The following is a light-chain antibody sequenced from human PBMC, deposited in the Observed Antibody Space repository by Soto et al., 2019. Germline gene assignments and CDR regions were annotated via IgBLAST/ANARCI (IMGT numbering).Light chain of an antibody. J-gene: IGKJ1*01. CDR1: QRVSGS. Sequence: EVVMTQSPATLSLSPGERATLSCRAIQRVSGSLAWYQQKPGQAPRLLIYGASTRAAGIPQRFSGSGSETELTLTISSLQAEDFAIYYRQQHNNWWTFSQGTKVEIK. CDR3: QQHNNWWT. CDR2: GAS. V-gene: IGKV3-15*01.